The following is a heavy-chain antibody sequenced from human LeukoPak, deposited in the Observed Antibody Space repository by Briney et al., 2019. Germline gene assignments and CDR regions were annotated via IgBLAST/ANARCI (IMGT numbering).Heavy chain of an antibody. J-gene: IGHJ4*02. V-gene: IGHV4-61*08. CDR1: GDPISSYSDY. CDR2: IYYSGST. D-gene: IGHD5-12*01. Sequence: SETLSLTCTVSGDPISSYSDYKWTWIRQPPGKRLEWIGYIYYSGSTNYNPSLRSRVTISVDTSKNQFSLKLTSVTAAGTAVYYCAREYSAFDYWSQGTLVTVSS. CDR3: AREYSAFDY.